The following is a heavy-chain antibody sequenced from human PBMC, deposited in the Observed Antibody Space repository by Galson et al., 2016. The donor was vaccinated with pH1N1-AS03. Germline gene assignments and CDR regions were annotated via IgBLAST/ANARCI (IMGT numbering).Heavy chain of an antibody. D-gene: IGHD3-10*01. Sequence: SVKVSCKASGGSFSNVVFSWVRQAPGQGLEWMAGIFPFFGTANYTQKFQGRLTITADKYTSTTYMELKSLRSEDTSVYYRARGKCFGELAYYYYYGMDIWGQGTTVTVSS. J-gene: IGHJ6*02. V-gene: IGHV1-69*06. CDR1: GGSFSNVV. CDR2: IFPFFGTA. CDR3: ARGKCFGELAYYYYYGMDI.